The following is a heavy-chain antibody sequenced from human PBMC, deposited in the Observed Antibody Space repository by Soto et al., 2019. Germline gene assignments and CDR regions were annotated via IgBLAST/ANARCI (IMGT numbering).Heavy chain of an antibody. CDR3: ARIWYCGGDCYSDGVDI. D-gene: IGHD2-21*02. CDR2: ISTSNGNT. CDR1: GYTFTNYG. V-gene: IGHV1-18*04. Sequence: QVRLVQSGAEVKKPGASVKVSCKASGYTFTNYGISWMRQAPGQGLEWMGWISTSNGNTKYAQKVQGRVTMTTDIAKSTASMDLTSLRSDDTAVYYCARIWYCGGDCYSDGVDIWCQGTMVSVSS. J-gene: IGHJ3*02.